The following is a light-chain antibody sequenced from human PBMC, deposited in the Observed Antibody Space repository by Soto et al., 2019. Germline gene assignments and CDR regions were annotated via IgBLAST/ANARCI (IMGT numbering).Light chain of an antibody. CDR2: EVS. V-gene: IGLV2-14*01. CDR1: SSDVGSYNY. CDR3: ASYSETSTYV. J-gene: IGLJ1*01. Sequence: QSALTQPASVSGSPGQSITISCTGTSSDVGSYNYVSWYQQHPGKVPKLLIFEVSNRPSGVSNRFSGSKSGNTASLTISGLQAEDEAHYFCASYSETSTYVFGSGTKVTVL.